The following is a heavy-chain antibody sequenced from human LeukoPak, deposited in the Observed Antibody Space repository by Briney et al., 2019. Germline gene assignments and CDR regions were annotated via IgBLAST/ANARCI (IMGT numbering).Heavy chain of an antibody. CDR2: ISGSGGST. D-gene: IGHD1-26*01. CDR3: AIGSGELNDAIDI. J-gene: IGHJ3*02. Sequence: GGSLRLSCAASGFTFSSYAMSWVRQAPGKGLEWVSAISGSGGSTYYADSVKGRFTISRDNSKNTLYLQMNSLRAEDTAVYYCAIGSGELNDAIDIWGQGTMVTVSS. CDR1: GFTFSSYA. V-gene: IGHV3-23*01.